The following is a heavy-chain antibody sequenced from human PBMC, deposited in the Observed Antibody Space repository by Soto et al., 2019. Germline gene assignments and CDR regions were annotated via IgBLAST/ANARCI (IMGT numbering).Heavy chain of an antibody. J-gene: IGHJ4*02. V-gene: IGHV3-74*01. CDR1: GFTFSSFW. D-gene: IGHD2-2*01. Sequence: EVQLVESGGGLVQPGGSLRLSCAVSGFTFSSFWMHWVRQAPGEGLVWVSRINTDGSSTSYADSVKGRFTISRENAKNTLYLQMNSLRVEDTAMYYCAKRVVDTFGLSYWGQGTLVTVSS. CDR3: AKRVVDTFGLSY. CDR2: INTDGSST.